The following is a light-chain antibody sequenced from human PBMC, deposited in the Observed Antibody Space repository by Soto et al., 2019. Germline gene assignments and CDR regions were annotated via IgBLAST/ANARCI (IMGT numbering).Light chain of an antibody. J-gene: IGKJ5*01. CDR2: DAS. Sequence: EIVMTPSPATLSVSLGERATLSCRASQSVRSNLAWYQQKPGQAPRLLIYDASTRAPGIPARFSGRGSGTEFTLTISSLQSEDFAVYYCQQYTNWPPNTFGQGTRLEIK. V-gene: IGKV3-15*01. CDR3: QQYTNWPPNT. CDR1: QSVRSN.